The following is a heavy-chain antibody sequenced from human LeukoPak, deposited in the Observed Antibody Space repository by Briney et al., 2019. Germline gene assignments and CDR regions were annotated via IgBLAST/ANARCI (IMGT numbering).Heavy chain of an antibody. D-gene: IGHD3-22*01. CDR2: IYYSGST. V-gene: IGHV4-59*01. CDR3: ARETRGSWAMIDAFDI. Sequence: PSETLSLTCTVSGGSISSYYWSWIRQPPGKGLEWIGYIYYSGSTNYNPSLKSRVTISVDTSKNQFSLKLSSVTAADTAVYYCARETRGSWAMIDAFDIWGQGTMATVSS. J-gene: IGHJ3*02. CDR1: GGSISSYY.